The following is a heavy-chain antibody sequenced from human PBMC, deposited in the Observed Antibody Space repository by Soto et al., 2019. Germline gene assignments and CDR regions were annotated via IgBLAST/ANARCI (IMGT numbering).Heavy chain of an antibody. D-gene: IGHD1-1*01. V-gene: IGHV1-69*13. CDR3: ARNGTLTGYSFGMDV. CDR1: GGTFSDYT. CDR2: IIPIFDTA. J-gene: IGHJ6*02. Sequence: SVKVSCKASGGTFSDYTINWVRQAPGQRLEWMGGIIPIFDTANYAEKFQGRVTITADESTSTSYMEVSSLRSEDSAVYYCARNGTLTGYSFGMDVWGQGTMVTVSS.